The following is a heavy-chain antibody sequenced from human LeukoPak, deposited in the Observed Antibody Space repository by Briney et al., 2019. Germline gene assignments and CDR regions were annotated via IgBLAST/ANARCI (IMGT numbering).Heavy chain of an antibody. CDR2: TNHSGST. D-gene: IGHD3-10*01. J-gene: IGHJ4*02. CDR3: ARGRLGTTYYYGSGSYVDY. Sequence: SETLSLTCAVYGGSFSGYYWSWIRQPPGKGLEWIGETNHSGSTNYNPSLKSRVTISVDTSKNQFSLKLSSVTAADTAVYYCARGRLGTTYYYGSGSYVDYWGQGTLVTVSS. CDR1: GGSFSGYY. V-gene: IGHV4-34*01.